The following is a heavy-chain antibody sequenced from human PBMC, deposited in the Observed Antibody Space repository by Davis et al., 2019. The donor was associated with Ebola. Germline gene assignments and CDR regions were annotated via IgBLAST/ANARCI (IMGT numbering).Heavy chain of an antibody. Sequence: GESLKISCAASGFRFGDYAMHWFRQAPGQGLEWVSSISSSGSYIYYADSVKGRFTISRDNAKNSLSLQMNSLRAEDTAMYYCARASYYDHIWGSYRSWDWFDPWGQGTLVTVSS. J-gene: IGHJ5*02. CDR2: ISSSGSYI. D-gene: IGHD3-16*02. CDR1: GFRFGDYA. CDR3: ARASYYDHIWGSYRSWDWFDP. V-gene: IGHV3-21*01.